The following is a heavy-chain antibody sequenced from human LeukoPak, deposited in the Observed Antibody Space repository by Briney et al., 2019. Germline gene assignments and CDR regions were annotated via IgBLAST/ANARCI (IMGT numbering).Heavy chain of an antibody. V-gene: IGHV1-24*01. D-gene: IGHD1-26*01. Sequence: ASVKVSCKVSGYTLTELSMHWVRQAPGKGLEWMGGFDPEDGETIYAQKFQGRVTMTTDTSTSTAYMELRSLRSDDTAVYYCARDRWEVLGGDYWGQGTLVTVSS. CDR1: GYTLTELS. CDR2: FDPEDGET. CDR3: ARDRWEVLGGDY. J-gene: IGHJ4*02.